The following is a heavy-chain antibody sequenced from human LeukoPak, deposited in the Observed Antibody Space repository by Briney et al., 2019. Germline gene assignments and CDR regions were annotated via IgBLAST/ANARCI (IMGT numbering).Heavy chain of an antibody. Sequence: PGGSLRLSCAASGVTFSSYAMSWVRQAPGKGLEWVSIVTGSGDTTYYADSAKGRFTISRDNSKNTLYLQMNSLRAEDTAVYYCAKDREDRSGDFDYWGQGTLVTVAS. CDR1: GVTFSSYA. CDR2: VTGSGDTT. V-gene: IGHV3-23*01. J-gene: IGHJ4*02. D-gene: IGHD1-26*01. CDR3: AKDREDRSGDFDY.